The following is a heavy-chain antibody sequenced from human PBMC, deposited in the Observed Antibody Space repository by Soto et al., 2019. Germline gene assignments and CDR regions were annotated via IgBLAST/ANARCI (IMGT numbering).Heavy chain of an antibody. V-gene: IGHV3-53*02. D-gene: IGHD2-8*01. CDR2: IYSGGST. CDR3: ARVEGYCTNGVCRPPNGMDV. Sequence: EVQLVETGGGLIQPGGSLRLFCAASGFTVSSNYMSWVRQAPGKGLEWVSVIYSGGSTYYADSVKGRFTISRDNSKNTLYLQMNSLRAEDTAVYYCARVEGYCTNGVCRPPNGMDVWGQGTTVTVSS. J-gene: IGHJ6*02. CDR1: GFTVSSNY.